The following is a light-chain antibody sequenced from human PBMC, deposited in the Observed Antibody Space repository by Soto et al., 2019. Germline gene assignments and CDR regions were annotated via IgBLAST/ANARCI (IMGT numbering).Light chain of an antibody. Sequence: QSVLTQPPSVSGAPGQTITISCTGSSANIGAGYDVHWYQQSPGTAPKLLIHGNNDRPSGVSDRFSASKSGTSASLAITGLQAEDEADYYCQSYDSSLRVYVVFSGGTKLTVL. CDR2: GNN. CDR3: QSYDSSLRVYVV. J-gene: IGLJ2*01. CDR1: SANIGAGYD. V-gene: IGLV1-40*01.